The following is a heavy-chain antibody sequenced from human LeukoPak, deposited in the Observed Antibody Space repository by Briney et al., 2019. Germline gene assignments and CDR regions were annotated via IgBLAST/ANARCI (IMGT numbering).Heavy chain of an antibody. J-gene: IGHJ4*02. D-gene: IGHD7-27*01. CDR1: GYTFTGYY. V-gene: IGHV1-2*02. CDR3: ARDRWGRGDFDY. Sequence: GASVNVTCKASGYTFTGYYIHWVRQATGQGIEWMGWINPNSGDTHYAQNFQGRVTMTTDTSISTAYMELSSLRSDDTAVYYCARDRWGRGDFDYWGQGTLVTVSS. CDR2: INPNSGDT.